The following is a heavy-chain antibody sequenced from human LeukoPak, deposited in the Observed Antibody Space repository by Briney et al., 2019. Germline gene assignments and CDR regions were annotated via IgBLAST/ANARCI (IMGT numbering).Heavy chain of an antibody. D-gene: IGHD6-19*01. J-gene: IGHJ4*02. CDR1: GFTFDDYA. V-gene: IGHV3-9*01. CDR3: TKDTEIAVAGTVDY. CDR2: ISWNSGSI. Sequence: GRSLRLSCAASGFTFDDYAMHWVRQAPGKGLEWVSGISWNSGSIGYADSVKGRFTISRDNAKNSLYLQMSSLRAEDTALYYCTKDTEIAVAGTVDYWGQGTLVTVSS.